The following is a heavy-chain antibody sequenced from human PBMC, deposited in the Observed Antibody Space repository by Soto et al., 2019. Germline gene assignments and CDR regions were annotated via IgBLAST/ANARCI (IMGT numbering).Heavy chain of an antibody. Sequence: SETLSLTCAVSGYSISSGYYWGWIRQPPGKGLEWIGSIYHSGSTYYNPSLKSRVTISVDTSKNQFSLKLSSVTAADTAVYYCARVPILRYFDWLYPGWFDPWGQGTLVTVSS. CDR2: IYHSGST. V-gene: IGHV4-38-2*01. CDR1: GYSISSGYY. CDR3: ARVPILRYFDWLYPGWFDP. D-gene: IGHD3-9*01. J-gene: IGHJ5*02.